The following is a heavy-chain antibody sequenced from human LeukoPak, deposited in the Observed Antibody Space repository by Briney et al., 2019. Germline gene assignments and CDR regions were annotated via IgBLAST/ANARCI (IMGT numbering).Heavy chain of an antibody. CDR1: GFTFSVYT. D-gene: IGHD3-22*01. CDR3: ARGDHYDSSAYSFYIDY. J-gene: IGHJ4*02. CDR2: ISYDGSKK. Sequence: GGSLRISCATSGFTFSVYTMHWVRQAPGKGLEWVAVISYDGSKKYYADSVKGRFPISRDNSKNTLYLQMNSLRPEDTAVYYCARGDHYDSSAYSFYIDYWGQGTLVTVSS. V-gene: IGHV3-30-3*01.